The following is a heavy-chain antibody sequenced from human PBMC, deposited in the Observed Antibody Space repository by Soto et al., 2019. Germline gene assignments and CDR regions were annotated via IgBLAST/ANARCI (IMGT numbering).Heavy chain of an antibody. CDR2: ISSSGSTI. J-gene: IGHJ5*02. CDR3: AREGGTGRSCPRRVDRP. V-gene: IGHV3-11*01. D-gene: IGHD2-15*01. CDR1: GFTLSDFY. Sequence: QVQLVEAGGGLVKPGGSLRLSCGASGFTLSDFYMGWIRQAPGKGLEWVSHISSSGSTIYYTDSVKGRFPISSDNVRILLYLQIDIWRAEDPAVYYCAREGGTGRSCPRRVDRPWGQGTLVAGSS.